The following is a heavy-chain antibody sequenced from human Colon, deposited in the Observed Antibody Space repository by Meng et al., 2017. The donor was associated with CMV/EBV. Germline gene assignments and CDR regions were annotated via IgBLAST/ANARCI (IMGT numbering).Heavy chain of an antibody. Sequence: GGSLRLSCEASGFAFSTFAMSWARQAPGKGLEWVSTISSSAHRTHYADSVRGRFTISRDNSKNKLYLQMNSLRAEDTAIYYCDGSDYWGQGTAVTVSS. CDR1: GFAFSTFA. V-gene: IGHV3-23*01. D-gene: IGHD5-24*01. CDR2: ISSSAHRT. CDR3: DGSDY. J-gene: IGHJ4*02.